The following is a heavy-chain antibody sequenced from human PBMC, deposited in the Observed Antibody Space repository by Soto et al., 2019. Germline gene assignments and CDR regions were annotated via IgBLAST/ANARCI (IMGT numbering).Heavy chain of an antibody. CDR3: ARDPGRRIVVVPAARMDAFDI. D-gene: IGHD2-2*01. CDR2: IWYDGSNK. CDR1: GFTFSSYG. J-gene: IGHJ3*02. V-gene: IGHV3-33*01. Sequence: QVQLVESGGGVVQPGRSLRLSCAASGFTFSSYGMHWVRQAPGKGLEWGAVIWYDGSNKYYADSVKGRFTISRDNSKNTLYLQKNSLRAEDTAVYYCARDPGRRIVVVPAARMDAFDIWGQGTMVTVSS.